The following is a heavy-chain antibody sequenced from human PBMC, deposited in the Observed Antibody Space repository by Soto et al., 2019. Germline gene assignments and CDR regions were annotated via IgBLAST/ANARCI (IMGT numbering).Heavy chain of an antibody. Sequence: SETLSLTCTVSGGSISSYYWAWIRQPPGKGLAWIASIYYDGSTYYNPSLKSRVSISVDTSKNHFSLKLSSATAADTAVYCCAKVVVAATRHTDFDSWGQGTLVTVSS. CDR2: IYYDGST. V-gene: IGHV4-39*02. CDR1: GGSISSYY. J-gene: IGHJ4*02. D-gene: IGHD2-15*01. CDR3: AKVVVAATRHTDFDS.